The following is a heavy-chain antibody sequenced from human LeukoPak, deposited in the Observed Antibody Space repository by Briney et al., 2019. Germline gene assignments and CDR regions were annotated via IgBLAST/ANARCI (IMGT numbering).Heavy chain of an antibody. V-gene: IGHV4-34*01. J-gene: IGHJ4*02. D-gene: IGHD5-24*01. CDR1: GGSFSGYY. Sequence: SETLSLTCGVYGGSFSGYYLSWIRQPPGKGLEWIGEINPRGSTNYNPSLKSRVTLSADTSKNQFSLTLNSVTAADTAVYYCARRRLGYYFDYWGQGTLVTVSS. CDR2: INPRGST. CDR3: ARRRLGYYFDY.